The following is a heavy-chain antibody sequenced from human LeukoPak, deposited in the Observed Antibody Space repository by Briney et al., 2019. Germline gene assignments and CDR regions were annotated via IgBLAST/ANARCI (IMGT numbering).Heavy chain of an antibody. Sequence: PGGSLRLSCVASGFTFSNYGMHWVRQAPGKGLVWVSRINSDGSGTSYADSVKGRFTISRDNAKNTLYLQMNSLRAEDTAVYYCARVLSGSGEDYWGQGTLVTVSS. D-gene: IGHD3-16*02. CDR1: GFTFSNYG. CDR3: ARVLSGSGEDY. J-gene: IGHJ4*02. V-gene: IGHV3-74*01. CDR2: INSDGSGT.